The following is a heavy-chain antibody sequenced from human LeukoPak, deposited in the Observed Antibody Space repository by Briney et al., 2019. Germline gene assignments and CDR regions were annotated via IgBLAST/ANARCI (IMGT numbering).Heavy chain of an antibody. D-gene: IGHD2-2*01. CDR2: ISAYNGNT. V-gene: IGHV1-18*01. Sequence: ASVKVSCKASGYTFTSYGISWVRQAPGQGLEWMGWISAYNGNTNYAQKLQGRVTMTTDNSTSTAYMELRSLRSDDTAVYYCARVQFNCSSTSCYAYGMDVWGQGTTITVSS. J-gene: IGHJ6*02. CDR3: ARVQFNCSSTSCYAYGMDV. CDR1: GYTFTSYG.